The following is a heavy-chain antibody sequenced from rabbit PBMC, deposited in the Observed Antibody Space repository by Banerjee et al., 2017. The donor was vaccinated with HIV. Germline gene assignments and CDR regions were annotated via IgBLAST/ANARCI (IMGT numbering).Heavy chain of an antibody. V-gene: IGHV1S45*01. CDR2: IDAGSSGST. Sequence: QEQLEESGGDLVKPGASLTLTCTASGFSFSSSYYMCWVRQAPGKGLEWIACIDAGSSGSTYYASWAKGRFTISKTSSTTVTLQMTSLTAADTATYFCARNYAGYAGAGYAMWANLWGQDTLVT. J-gene: IGHJ3*01. CDR1: GFSFSSSYY. CDR3: ARNYAGYAGAGYAMWANL. D-gene: IGHD4-2*01.